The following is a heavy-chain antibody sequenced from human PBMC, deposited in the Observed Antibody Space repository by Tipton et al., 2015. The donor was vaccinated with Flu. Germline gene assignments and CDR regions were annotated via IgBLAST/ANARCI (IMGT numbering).Heavy chain of an antibody. Sequence: TLSLTCTVSGYSLSSYYWSWIRQPAGKGLEWIGRIYTSGNTNYNPSLKSRLTMSVDASKKQFSLKLRSVTAADTAVYYCARGSGSGTFVIFDFWGQGTLVTVSS. V-gene: IGHV4-4*07. J-gene: IGHJ4*02. D-gene: IGHD3-10*01. CDR3: ARGSGSGTFVIFDF. CDR2: IYTSGNT. CDR1: GYSLSSYY.